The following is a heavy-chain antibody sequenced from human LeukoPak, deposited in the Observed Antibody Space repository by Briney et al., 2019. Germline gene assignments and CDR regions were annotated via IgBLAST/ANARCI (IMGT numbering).Heavy chain of an antibody. V-gene: IGHV4-39*07. D-gene: IGHD3-22*01. Sequence: PSETLSLTCTVSGGSITSSSYYWGWIRQPPGKGLEWIGSIYYSGSTYYNPSLKSRVTISVDTSKNQFSLKLSSVTAADTAVYYCARELYDSSGYPGPYYYGMDVWGQGTTVTVSS. J-gene: IGHJ6*02. CDR3: ARELYDSSGYPGPYYYGMDV. CDR2: IYYSGST. CDR1: GGSITSSSYY.